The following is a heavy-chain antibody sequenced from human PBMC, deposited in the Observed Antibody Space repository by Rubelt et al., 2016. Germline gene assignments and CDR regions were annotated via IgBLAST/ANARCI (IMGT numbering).Heavy chain of an antibody. D-gene: IGHD6-6*01. CDR3: ARDRIRIAARQGWYFDL. V-gene: IGHV1-18*01. J-gene: IGHJ2*01. CDR2: ISAYNGNT. Sequence: QVQLVQSGAEVKKPGALVKVSCKASGYTFTSYGISWVRQAPGSGLEWMGWISAYNGNTNYAQKRQVRVTMTTDTSTSTSYMELRSLRSDDTAVYYCARDRIRIAARQGWYFDLWGRGTLVTVSS. CDR1: GYTFTSYG.